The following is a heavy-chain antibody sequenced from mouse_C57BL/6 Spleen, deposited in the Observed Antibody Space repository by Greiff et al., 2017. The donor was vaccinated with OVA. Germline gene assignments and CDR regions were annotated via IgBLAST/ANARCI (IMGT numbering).Heavy chain of an antibody. D-gene: IGHD2-1*01. Sequence: QVQLQQPGTELVKPGASVKLSCKASGYTFTSYWMHWVKQRPGQGLEWIGNINPSNGGTNYNEKFKSKATLTVDKSSSTAYMQLSSLTSEDSAVYLWSPEGLYGNPFDYRGQGTTLTVSS. CDR3: SPEGLYGNPFDY. V-gene: IGHV1-53*01. CDR1: GYTFTSYW. J-gene: IGHJ2*01. CDR2: INPSNGGT.